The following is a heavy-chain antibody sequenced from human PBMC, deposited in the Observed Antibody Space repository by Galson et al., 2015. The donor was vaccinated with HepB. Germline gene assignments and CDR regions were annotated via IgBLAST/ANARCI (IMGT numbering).Heavy chain of an antibody. CDR3: ARDPLGYCSSTSCSDYYYYGMDV. CDR1: GFTFSSYG. CDR2: IWYDGSNK. Sequence: LRLSCAASGFTFSSYGMHWVRQAPGKGLEWVAVIWYDGSNKYYADSVKGRFTISRDNSKNTLYLQMNSLRAEDTAVYYCARDPLGYCSSTSCSDYYYYGMDVWGQGTTVTVSS. J-gene: IGHJ6*02. V-gene: IGHV3-33*01. D-gene: IGHD2-2*01.